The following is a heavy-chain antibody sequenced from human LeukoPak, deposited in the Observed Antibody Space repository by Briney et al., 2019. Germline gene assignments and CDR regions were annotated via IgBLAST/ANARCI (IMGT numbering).Heavy chain of an antibody. D-gene: IGHD1-26*01. Sequence: GGSLRLSCAASGFTFSSYAMSWVRQAPGKGLEWVSAISGSGGSTYYADSVKGRFTISRDNSKNTLYLQMNSLRAEDTAVYYCANVVGATLPLPLGFRDYWGQGTLVTVSS. V-gene: IGHV3-23*01. CDR2: ISGSGGST. CDR1: GFTFSSYA. J-gene: IGHJ4*02. CDR3: ANVVGATLPLPLGFRDY.